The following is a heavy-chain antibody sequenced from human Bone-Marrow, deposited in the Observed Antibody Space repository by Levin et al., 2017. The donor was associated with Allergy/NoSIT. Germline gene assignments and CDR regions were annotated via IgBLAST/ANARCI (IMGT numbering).Heavy chain of an antibody. CDR2: IYYSGST. D-gene: IGHD6-19*01. J-gene: IGHJ6*03. CDR1: GGSISSGGYY. Sequence: SETLSLTCTVSGGSISSGGYYWSWIRQHPGKGLEWIGYIYYSGSTYYNPSLKSRVTISVDTSKNQFSLKLSSVTAADTAVYYCARIPRIAVAGNYYYYYMDVWGKGTTVTVSS. V-gene: IGHV4-31*03. CDR3: ARIPRIAVAGNYYYYYMDV.